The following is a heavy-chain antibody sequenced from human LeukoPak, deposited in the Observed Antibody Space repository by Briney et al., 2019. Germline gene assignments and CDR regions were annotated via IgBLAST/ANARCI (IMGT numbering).Heavy chain of an antibody. CDR1: GLTFSSYW. CDR2: IKQDGSDK. V-gene: IGHV3-7*03. Sequence: GGSLRLSCAASGLTFSSYWMSWVRQVPGKGLEWVANIKQDGSDKYYVDSVKGRFTISRDNAKNSLYLQMNSLRAEDTALYYCARGSVTHDAFDIWGQGTMITVSS. CDR3: ARGSVTHDAFDI. D-gene: IGHD4-23*01. J-gene: IGHJ3*02.